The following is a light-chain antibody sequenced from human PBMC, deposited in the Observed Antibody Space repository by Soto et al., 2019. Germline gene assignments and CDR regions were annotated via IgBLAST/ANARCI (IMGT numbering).Light chain of an antibody. Sequence: EIVMTQSPATLSVSPGARATLSCRASENVTQNLAWYQQKPGQAPRLLIYGASARATGIPARFSGSGSGTELIFIISSLQAEDFALYYCQQYNDWPLTFGGGTKVEIK. CDR2: GAS. CDR1: ENVTQN. CDR3: QQYNDWPLT. V-gene: IGKV3-15*01. J-gene: IGKJ4*01.